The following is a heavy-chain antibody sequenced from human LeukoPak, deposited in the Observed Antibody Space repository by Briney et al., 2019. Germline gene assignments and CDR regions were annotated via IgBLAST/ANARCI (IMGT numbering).Heavy chain of an antibody. V-gene: IGHV3-7*01. CDR1: GFTFSSYW. CDR3: VRWRWLQSEFDY. J-gene: IGHJ4*02. D-gene: IGHD5-24*01. CDR2: IKGDGSET. Sequence: GSLRLSCAASGFTFSSYWMSWVRQAPQKGLEWVASIKGDGSETFYVDSVKGRFTISRDNAQRSLFLQMNSLRAEDTAVYYCVRWRWLQSEFDYWGQGTLVTVSS.